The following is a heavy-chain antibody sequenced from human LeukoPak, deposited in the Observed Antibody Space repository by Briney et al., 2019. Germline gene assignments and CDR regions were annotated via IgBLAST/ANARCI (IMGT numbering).Heavy chain of an antibody. CDR1: GFTFSSSA. CDR3: AKYSSGWNFDY. V-gene: IGHV3-23*01. J-gene: IGHJ4*02. Sequence: PGGSLRLSCAASGFTFSSSAMSWVRQVPGKGLEWVSGISASGGSTYYADSVRGRFTISRDNSKNTLYVQMNSLRDEDTAVYYCAKYSSGWNFDYWGQGTLITVSS. CDR2: ISASGGST. D-gene: IGHD6-19*01.